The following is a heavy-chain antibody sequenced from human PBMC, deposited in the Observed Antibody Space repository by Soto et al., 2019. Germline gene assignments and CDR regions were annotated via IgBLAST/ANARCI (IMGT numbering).Heavy chain of an antibody. D-gene: IGHD6-13*01. V-gene: IGHV3-23*04. CDR2: ISGVGGST. CDR3: AKQRVGSSWYRDFDL. J-gene: IGHJ4*02. CDR1: GFSFRSYT. Sequence: EVQLVESGGGLVRPGGSLRLSCAASGFSFRSYTMNWVRQGPGKELEWASGISGVGGSTYYPDSVKGRFTISRDNSKNTVYLQMNNLTAGDTAVYFCAKQRVGSSWYRDFDLWGQGTLVTVSS.